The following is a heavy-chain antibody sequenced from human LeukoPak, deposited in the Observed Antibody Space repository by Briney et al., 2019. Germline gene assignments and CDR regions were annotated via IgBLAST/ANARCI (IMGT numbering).Heavy chain of an antibody. D-gene: IGHD3-10*01. J-gene: IGHJ6*03. CDR3: AKGGEGNYYYYYMEV. V-gene: IGHV3-33*06. Sequence: GGSLRLSCAASGFTFSSYGMHWVRQAPGKGLEWVAVIWYDGSNKYYADSVKGRFTISRDNSKNTLYLQMNSLRAEDTAVYYCAKGGEGNYYYYYMEVWGKGTTVTVSS. CDR1: GFTFSSYG. CDR2: IWYDGSNK.